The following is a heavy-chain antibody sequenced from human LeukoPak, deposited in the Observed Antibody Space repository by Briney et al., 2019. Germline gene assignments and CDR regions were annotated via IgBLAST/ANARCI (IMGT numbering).Heavy chain of an antibody. V-gene: IGHV3-33*01. J-gene: IGHJ4*02. Sequence: PGGSLRLSCAASGFTFSSYGMHWVRQAPGKGLEWVAVIWCDGSNKYYADSVKGRFTISRDNSKNTLYLQMNSLRAEDTAVYYCARDWGRGQQLVGDYWGQGTLVTVSS. CDR1: GFTFSSYG. CDR2: IWCDGSNK. CDR3: ARDWGRGQQLVGDY. D-gene: IGHD6-13*01.